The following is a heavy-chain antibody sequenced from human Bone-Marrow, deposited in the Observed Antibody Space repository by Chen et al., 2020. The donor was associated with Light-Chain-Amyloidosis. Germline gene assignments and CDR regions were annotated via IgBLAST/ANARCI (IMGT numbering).Heavy chain of an antibody. V-gene: IGHV3-30*04. CDR3: AKDQKYGDAAYFYYYGMDV. D-gene: IGHD2-21*02. CDR2: IGYDGNKT. Sequence: GLEWVAVIGYDGNKTYYADSVKGRFTTSRDNSKNTLYLQMNSLRPEDTAVYYCAKDQKYGDAAYFYYYGMDVWGQGTTVTVSS. J-gene: IGHJ6*02.